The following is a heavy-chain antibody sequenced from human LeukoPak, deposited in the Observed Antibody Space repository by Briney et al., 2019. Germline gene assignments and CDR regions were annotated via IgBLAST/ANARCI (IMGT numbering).Heavy chain of an antibody. V-gene: IGHV4-34*01. CDR2: INHSGST. Sequence: PSETLSLTCAVYGGSFSGYYWSWIRQPPGKGLEWIGEINHSGSTNYNPSLKSRVTISVDTSKNQFSLKLNSVTAADTAVYYCARAGLELLSASFDPWGQGTLVIVSS. CDR3: ARAGLELLSASFDP. J-gene: IGHJ5*02. CDR1: GGSFSGYY. D-gene: IGHD1-26*01.